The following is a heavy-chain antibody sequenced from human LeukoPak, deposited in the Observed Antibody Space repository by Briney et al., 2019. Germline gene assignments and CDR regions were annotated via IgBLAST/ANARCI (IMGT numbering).Heavy chain of an antibody. CDR2: IYTSGST. J-gene: IGHJ6*02. Sequence: SETLSLTCTVSAGSISSGSYYWRWLRQPAGKGLEWIARIYTSGSTNYNPSLKSRVTISVDTSKNQFSLKLSSVTAADTAVYCCARGGTDYDILTDWSGYYYYGMDVWGQGTMVTVSS. D-gene: IGHD3-9*01. CDR1: AGSISSGSYY. V-gene: IGHV4-61*02. CDR3: ARGGTDYDILTDWSGYYYYGMDV.